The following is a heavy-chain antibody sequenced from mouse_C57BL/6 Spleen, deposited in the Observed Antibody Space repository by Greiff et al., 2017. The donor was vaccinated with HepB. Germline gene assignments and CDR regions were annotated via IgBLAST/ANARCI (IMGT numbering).Heavy chain of an antibody. CDR2: ISSGSSTI. CDR3: ATGGSFAY. V-gene: IGHV5-17*01. J-gene: IGHJ3*01. Sequence: EVQVVESGGGLVKPGGSLKLSCAASGFTFSDYGMHWVRQAPEKGLEWVAYISSGSSTIYYADTVKGRFTISRDNAKNTLFLQMTSLRSEDTAMYYCATGGSFAYWGQGTLVTVSA. D-gene: IGHD4-1*01. CDR1: GFTFSDYG.